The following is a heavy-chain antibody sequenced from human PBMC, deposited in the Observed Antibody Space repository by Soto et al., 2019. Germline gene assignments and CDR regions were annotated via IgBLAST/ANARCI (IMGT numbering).Heavy chain of an antibody. D-gene: IGHD6-13*01. Sequence: GGSLRLSCAASGFTFSSYAMSWVRQAPGKGLEWVSAISGSGGSTYYADSVKGRFTISRDNSKNKLFLQMNSLRAEDTAVFYCAKGYSSSREAFDYWGQGTLVTVSS. V-gene: IGHV3-23*01. CDR3: AKGYSSSREAFDY. CDR1: GFTFSSYA. J-gene: IGHJ4*02. CDR2: ISGSGGST.